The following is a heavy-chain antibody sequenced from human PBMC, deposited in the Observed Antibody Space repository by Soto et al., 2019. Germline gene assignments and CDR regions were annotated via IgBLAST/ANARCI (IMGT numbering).Heavy chain of an antibody. V-gene: IGHV3-30*18. CDR2: ISYDGSNK. J-gene: IGHJ4*02. CDR1: GFTFSSYG. CDR3: AKDLVWSSSSGGFDY. Sequence: PGGSLRLSCAASGFTFSSYGMHWVRQAPGKGLEWVAVISYDGSNKYYADSVKGRFTISRDNSKNTLYLQMNSLRAEDTAVYYCAKDLVWSSSSGGFDYWGQGTLVTVSS. D-gene: IGHD6-6*01.